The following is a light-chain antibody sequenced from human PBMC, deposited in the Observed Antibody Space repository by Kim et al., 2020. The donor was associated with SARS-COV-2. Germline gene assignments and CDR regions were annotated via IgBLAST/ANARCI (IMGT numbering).Light chain of an antibody. CDR2: GAI. V-gene: IGKV3-20*01. CDR1: QSVPSTS. J-gene: IGKJ2*01. CDR3: QYYGSSAYT. Sequence: PGETATLSCRASQSVPSTSRAWYQHRPGQAPRLLIFGAINRATGIPDKFSGSGSGTDFTLTISRLEPEDFAVYYCQYYGSSAYTFGQGTKLEI.